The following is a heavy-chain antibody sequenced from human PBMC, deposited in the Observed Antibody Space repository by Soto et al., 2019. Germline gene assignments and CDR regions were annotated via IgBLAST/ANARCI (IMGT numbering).Heavy chain of an antibody. J-gene: IGHJ3*02. D-gene: IGHD1-26*01. V-gene: IGHV4-59*01. CDR2: IYYSGST. Sequence: QVQLQESGPGLVKPSETLSLTCTVSGGSISSYYWSWIRQPPGKGLEWIGYIYYSGSTNYNPSLKSRVTISVDTSKNQFSLQLRSVTAADTAVYYCARGSWSYYAFDIWGQGTMVTVSS. CDR3: ARGSWSYYAFDI. CDR1: GGSISSYY.